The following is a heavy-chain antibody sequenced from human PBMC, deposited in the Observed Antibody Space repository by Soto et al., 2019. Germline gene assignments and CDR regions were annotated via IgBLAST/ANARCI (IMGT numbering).Heavy chain of an antibody. D-gene: IGHD6-13*01. Sequence: ETLSLTCTVSGGSISSYYWSWIRQPPGKGLEWIGYIYYSGSTNYNPSLKSRVTISVDTSKNQFSLELSSVTAADTAVYYCARDLIAADGTDYYYGMDVWGQGTTVTVSS. V-gene: IGHV4-59*01. CDR2: IYYSGST. CDR3: ARDLIAADGTDYYYGMDV. CDR1: GGSISSYY. J-gene: IGHJ6*02.